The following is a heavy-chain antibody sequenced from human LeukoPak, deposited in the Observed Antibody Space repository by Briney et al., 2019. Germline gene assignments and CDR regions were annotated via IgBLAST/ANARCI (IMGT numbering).Heavy chain of an antibody. J-gene: IGHJ5*02. D-gene: IGHD3-10*01. Sequence: GASVKVSCKASGYTFTSYGISWVRQATGQGLEWMGWMNPNSGNTGYAQKFQGRVTMTRNTSISTAYMELSSLRSEDTAVYYCARGRTPMVRGVNWFDPWGQGTLVTVSS. CDR3: ARGRTPMVRGVNWFDP. V-gene: IGHV1-8*02. CDR1: GYTFTSYG. CDR2: MNPNSGNT.